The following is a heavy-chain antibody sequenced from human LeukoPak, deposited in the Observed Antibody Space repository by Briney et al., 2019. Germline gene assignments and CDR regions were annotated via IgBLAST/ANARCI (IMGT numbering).Heavy chain of an antibody. J-gene: IGHJ4*02. CDR1: GFTFSSYW. Sequence: GGSLRLSCAASGFTFSSYWMSWVRQAPGKGLEWVANIKQDGSEKYYVDCVKGRFTISRDNAKNSLYLQMNSLRAEDTAVYYCAREGCSSTSCFTQGSADYWGQGTLVTVSS. V-gene: IGHV3-7*01. CDR2: IKQDGSEK. CDR3: AREGCSSTSCFTQGSADY. D-gene: IGHD2-2*01.